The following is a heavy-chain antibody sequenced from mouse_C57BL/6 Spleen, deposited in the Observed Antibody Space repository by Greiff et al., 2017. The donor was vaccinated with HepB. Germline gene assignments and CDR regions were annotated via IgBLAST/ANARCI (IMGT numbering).Heavy chain of an antibody. J-gene: IGHJ2*01. CDR3: AKGVYGYGADYYFDY. Sequence: VMLVESGPGLVQPSQSLSITCTVSGFSLTSYGVHWVRQSPGKGLEWLGVIWRGGSTDYNAAFMSRLSITKDNSKIQVFFKMNSLQADDTAIYYCAKGVYGYGADYYFDYWGQGTTLTVSS. CDR1: GFSLTSYG. D-gene: IGHD2-2*01. V-gene: IGHV2-5*01. CDR2: IWRGGST.